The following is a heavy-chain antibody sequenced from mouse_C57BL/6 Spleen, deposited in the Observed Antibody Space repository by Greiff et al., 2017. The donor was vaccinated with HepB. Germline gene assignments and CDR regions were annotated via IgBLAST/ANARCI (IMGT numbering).Heavy chain of an antibody. Sequence: DQLQQSGAELAKPGASVKLSCKASGYTFTSYWMHWVKQRPGQGLEWIGYINPSSGYTKYNQKFKDKATLTADKSSSTAYMQLSSLTYEDSAVYYFASPQIYYGNYNYFDYWGQGTTLTVSS. CDR3: ASPQIYYGNYNYFDY. D-gene: IGHD2-1*01. CDR2: INPSSGYT. CDR1: GYTFTSYW. V-gene: IGHV1-7*01. J-gene: IGHJ2*01.